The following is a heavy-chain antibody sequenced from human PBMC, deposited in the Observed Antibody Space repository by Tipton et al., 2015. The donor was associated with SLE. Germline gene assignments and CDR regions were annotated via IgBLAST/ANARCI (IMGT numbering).Heavy chain of an antibody. CDR1: SASISSDDYY. Sequence: LRLSCTVSSASISSDDYYWTWIRQPAGKGLEWIGRIYPSVSTHYTPSLQSRVTISADWSKNQFSLKLTSVTAADTAVYYCARQVRSGEFLVYYYSHMYVWGRGTTVTVSS. CDR3: ARQVRSGEFLVYYYSHMYV. V-gene: IGHV4-61*02. J-gene: IGHJ6*03. CDR2: IYPSVST. D-gene: IGHD3-10*01.